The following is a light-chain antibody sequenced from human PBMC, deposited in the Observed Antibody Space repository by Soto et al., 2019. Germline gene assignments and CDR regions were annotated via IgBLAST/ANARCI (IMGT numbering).Light chain of an antibody. CDR3: QQYGRSPRT. Sequence: IVLTQSPGTLSLSPGERATLSCRASQSVSSNYLAWYQQKPGQAPRLLIYDASSRATGIPDRFSGSGSGTDFTLAISRLEPEDFAVYYCQQYGRSPRTFGQGTKLEIK. CDR1: QSVSSNY. CDR2: DAS. V-gene: IGKV3-20*01. J-gene: IGKJ2*01.